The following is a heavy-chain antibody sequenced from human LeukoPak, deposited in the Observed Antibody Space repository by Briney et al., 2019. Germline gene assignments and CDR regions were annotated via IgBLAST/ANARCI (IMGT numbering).Heavy chain of an antibody. CDR3: ARDTSGWYYWFDP. V-gene: IGHV4-39*02. Sequence: PSETLVLTCTVSGGSISSGSYYWGWIRQTPGKGLEWIGSVYYSGSTYYNPSLKSRATISVDTSKNQFSLKLSSVTAADTAVYYCARDTSGWYYWFDPWGQGTLVTVSS. CDR2: VYYSGST. CDR1: GGSISSGSYY. J-gene: IGHJ5*02. D-gene: IGHD6-19*01.